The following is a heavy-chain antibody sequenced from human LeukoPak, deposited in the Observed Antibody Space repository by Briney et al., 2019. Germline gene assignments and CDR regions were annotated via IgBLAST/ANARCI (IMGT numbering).Heavy chain of an antibody. V-gene: IGHV4-34*01. D-gene: IGHD3-22*01. CDR3: ARGPAYDSSH. CDR2: INHSGST. Sequence: ETLSLTCAVYGGSFSGYYWSWIRQPPGKGLEWIGEINHSGSTNYNPSLKSRVTISVDTSKNQFSLKLSSVTAADTAVYYCARGPAYDSSHWGQGTLVTVSS. CDR1: GGSFSGYY. J-gene: IGHJ4*02.